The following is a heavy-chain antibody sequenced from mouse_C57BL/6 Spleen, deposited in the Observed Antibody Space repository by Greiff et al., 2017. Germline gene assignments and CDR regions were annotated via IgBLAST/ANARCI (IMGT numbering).Heavy chain of an antibody. D-gene: IGHD1-1*01. J-gene: IGHJ4*01. CDR1: GYAFSSSW. CDR3: ARNYYWYYAMDY. Sequence: QVQIQQSGPELVKPGASVKISCKASGYAFSSSWMNWVKQRPGKGLEWIGRIYPGDGDTNYNGKFKGKATLTADKSSSTAYMQLSSLTSEDSAVYFCARNYYWYYAMDYWGQGTSVTVSS. V-gene: IGHV1-82*01. CDR2: IYPGDGDT.